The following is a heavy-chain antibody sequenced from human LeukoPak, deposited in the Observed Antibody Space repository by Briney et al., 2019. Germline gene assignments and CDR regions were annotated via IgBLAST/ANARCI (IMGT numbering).Heavy chain of an antibody. CDR2: INPNSGGT. CDR1: GYTFTAYY. CDR3: ARAPTYYDILTGYHNWFDH. Sequence: ASVKVSCTASGYTFTAYYMHWVRQAPGQGLERMGWINPNSGGTNYAQKFQGRVTMTRDTSISTAYMELSRLRSDDTAVYYCARAPTYYDILTGYHNWFDHWGQGTLVTVSS. D-gene: IGHD3-9*01. V-gene: IGHV1-2*02. J-gene: IGHJ5*02.